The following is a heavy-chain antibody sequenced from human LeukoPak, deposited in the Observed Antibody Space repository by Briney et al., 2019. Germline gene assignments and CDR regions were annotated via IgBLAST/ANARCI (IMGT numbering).Heavy chain of an antibody. CDR1: GRSISSTNFY. D-gene: IGHD3-3*01. CDR2: ISYSGAT. J-gene: IGHJ5*02. Sequence: SETLFLTCTVSGRSISSTNFYWGWIRQPPGKGLEWIGSISYSGATYYNASLKSRLTVSADTSKKEFSLKLSSVTAADTAVYYCASLPRYDFWTWGQGNLVIVSS. CDR3: ASLPRYDFWT. V-gene: IGHV4-39*01.